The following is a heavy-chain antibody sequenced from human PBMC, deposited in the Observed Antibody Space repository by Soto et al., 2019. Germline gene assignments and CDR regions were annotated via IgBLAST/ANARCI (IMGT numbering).Heavy chain of an antibody. Sequence: SETLSLTCDVSGDTISTGGYTWDWIRQPPGKGLEWIGYIYYMGRTNYNSSLKSRITMSIDTSKNQFSLKLSSVTAADTAIYYCARDPVGVTHFDYWGQGAPVTVSS. CDR2: IYYMGRT. J-gene: IGHJ4*02. V-gene: IGHV4-61*08. CDR1: GDTISTGGYT. D-gene: IGHD1-26*01. CDR3: ARDPVGVTHFDY.